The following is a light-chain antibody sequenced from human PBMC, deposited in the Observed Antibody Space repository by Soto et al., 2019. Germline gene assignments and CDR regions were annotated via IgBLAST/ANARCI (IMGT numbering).Light chain of an antibody. Sequence: DIQMTQSPSSLSASVGDRVTITCRASHTFSSFLNWYQQKRRKPPTLLIYGAFNLRSGVPSRFAGSGGGAEFRLTISSLQPGDFATYYCQQPYSPPFTFGQGTSLELK. V-gene: IGKV1-39*01. CDR3: QQPYSPPFT. J-gene: IGKJ2*01. CDR2: GAF. CDR1: HTFSSF.